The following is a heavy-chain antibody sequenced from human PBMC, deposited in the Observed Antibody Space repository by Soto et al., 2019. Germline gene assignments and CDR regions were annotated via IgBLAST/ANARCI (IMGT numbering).Heavy chain of an antibody. CDR2: ISGSGNTS. D-gene: IGHD6-13*01. CDR1: GFTFSSYA. Sequence: VQLLESGGGLVQPGGSLRLSCAASGFTFSSYAMTWVRQAPGKGLEWVSAISGSGNTSYYADSVKGRFTISRDSSKKMLYLQMNSLRPEATAVYYCAKDRGRTWYEDYWGQGTLVTVSS. V-gene: IGHV3-23*01. CDR3: AKDRGRTWYEDY. J-gene: IGHJ4*02.